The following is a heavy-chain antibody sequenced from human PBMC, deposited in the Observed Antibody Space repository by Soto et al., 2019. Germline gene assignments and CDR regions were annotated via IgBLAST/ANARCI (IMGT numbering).Heavy chain of an antibody. Sequence: PGGSLRLSCAASGFTFSSYSMNWVRQAPAKGLEWVSSISSSSSYIYYADSVKGRFTISRDNTKNSLYLQLNSLRAEDTAVYYCATGPPRRQDYCGQGPRGTVSS. CDR1: GFTFSSYS. CDR3: ATGPPRRQDY. CDR2: ISSSSSYI. V-gene: IGHV3-21*01. J-gene: IGHJ4*02.